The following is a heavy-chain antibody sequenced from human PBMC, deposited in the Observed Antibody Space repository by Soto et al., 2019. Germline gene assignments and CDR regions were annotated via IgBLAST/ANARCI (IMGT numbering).Heavy chain of an antibody. CDR1: GDSIWNNY. Sequence: PSETLSLTCTVSGDSIWNNYWGLIRQPPGKGLEWVGYIYYTGSTKYNPSLKSRVTISVDTSKNQVSLKLTSVTAADTAVYYCARLGGYYQAFDNWGQGTLVTVSS. CDR2: IYYTGST. D-gene: IGHD3-22*01. CDR3: ARLGGYYQAFDN. J-gene: IGHJ4*02. V-gene: IGHV4-59*08.